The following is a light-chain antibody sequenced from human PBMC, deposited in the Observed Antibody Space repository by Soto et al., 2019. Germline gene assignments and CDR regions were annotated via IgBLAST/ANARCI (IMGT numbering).Light chain of an antibody. CDR3: QQYCGTLGT. CDR1: QSVLYRSNNKNY. Sequence: DIVMTQSPDSLAVSLGERATINCKSSQSVLYRSNNKNYLAWYQQKPGQPPKLLIYWASTRESGVPDRFSGSGSGTDFTLTISSLQAEDVAVYYCQQYCGTLGTFGQGTKVEIK. V-gene: IGKV4-1*01. CDR2: WAS. J-gene: IGKJ1*01.